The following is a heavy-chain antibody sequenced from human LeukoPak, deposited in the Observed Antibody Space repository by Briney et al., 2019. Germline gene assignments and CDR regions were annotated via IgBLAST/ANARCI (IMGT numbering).Heavy chain of an antibody. J-gene: IGHJ4*02. CDR1: GGSVSSGSYY. V-gene: IGHV4-61*01. CDR2: IYYSGST. Sequence: SETLSLTCTVSGGSVSSGSYYWSWIRQPPGKGLEWIGYIYYSGSTNYNPSLKSRVTISVDTSKNQFSLKLSSVTAADTAVYYCARAIQDIVVVVAAPPKYYFDYWGQGTLVTVSS. CDR3: ARAIQDIVVVVAAPPKYYFDY. D-gene: IGHD2-15*01.